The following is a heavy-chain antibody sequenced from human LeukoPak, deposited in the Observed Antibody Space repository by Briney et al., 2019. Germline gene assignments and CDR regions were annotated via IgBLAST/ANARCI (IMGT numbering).Heavy chain of an antibody. V-gene: IGHV3-23*01. J-gene: IGHJ4*02. Sequence: PGGSLRLSCAASGFTFSTYAMNWVRQAPGKGLEWVSVISYSGDITYYADSVKGRFTISRDNSKNTLYVQMNSLRAEDTAVYYCAGNFDYWGQGTLVTVSS. CDR2: ISYSGDIT. CDR3: AGNFDY. CDR1: GFTFSTYA.